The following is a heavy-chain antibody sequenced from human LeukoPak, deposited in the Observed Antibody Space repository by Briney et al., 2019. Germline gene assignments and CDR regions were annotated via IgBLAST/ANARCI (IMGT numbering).Heavy chain of an antibody. CDR3: ARDGGRLADFYFDS. J-gene: IGHJ4*02. CDR1: GFTFSNYE. Sequence: HTGGSVRLSCEASGFTFSNYEMNWVRQAPGEGLEWVSYISSVGSAIYYADSVKGRFTISRDNAKNSLYLLMNSLRDEDTAVYYCARDGGRLADFYFDSWGQGCLVTVSS. CDR2: ISSVGSAI. V-gene: IGHV3-48*03. D-gene: IGHD3-3*01.